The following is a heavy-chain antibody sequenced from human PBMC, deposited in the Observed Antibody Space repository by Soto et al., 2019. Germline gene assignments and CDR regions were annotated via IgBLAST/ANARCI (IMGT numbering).Heavy chain of an antibody. J-gene: IGHJ6*02. CDR3: ARPSQGAHYYYGMDV. CDR1: GYAFSGYR. CDR2: ISGYNGNT. V-gene: IGHV1-18*01. Sequence: ASVKVSCKTSGYAFSGYRLSWVRQGPGQGLEWMGWISGYNGNTDYAQKFQGRVTMTTDTSTSTAYMELRSLRSDDTAVYYCARPSQGAHYYYGMDVWGQGTTVTVSS.